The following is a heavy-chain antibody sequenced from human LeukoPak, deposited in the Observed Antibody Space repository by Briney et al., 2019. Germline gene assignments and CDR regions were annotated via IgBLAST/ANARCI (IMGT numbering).Heavy chain of an antibody. V-gene: IGHV4-39*07. CDR2: IYYSGST. CDR3: ARDEASAFDI. J-gene: IGHJ3*02. CDR1: GGSIRSSSYY. Sequence: SETLSLTCTVSGGSIRSSSYYWGWIGQPPGKGLEWIGSIYYSGSTYYNPSLKSRVTISVDTSKNQFSLKLSSVTAADTAVYYCARDEASAFDIWGQGTMVTVSS.